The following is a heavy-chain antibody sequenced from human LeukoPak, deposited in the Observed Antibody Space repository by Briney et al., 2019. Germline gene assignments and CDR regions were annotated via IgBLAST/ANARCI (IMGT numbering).Heavy chain of an antibody. D-gene: IGHD3-22*01. CDR1: GYTFTGFY. Sequence: ASVKVSCKASGYTFTGFYIHWVRQAPGQGLEWMGRINPNSGDTNYAQKFLARVTMTRDTPISTAFMELTRLRSDDTAVYYCARVGYYDGSGYLDYWGQGTLVPVSS. CDR2: INPNSGDT. V-gene: IGHV1-2*06. J-gene: IGHJ4*02. CDR3: ARVGYYDGSGYLDY.